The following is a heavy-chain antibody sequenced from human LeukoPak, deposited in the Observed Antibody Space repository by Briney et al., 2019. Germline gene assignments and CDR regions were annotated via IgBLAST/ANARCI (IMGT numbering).Heavy chain of an antibody. D-gene: IGHD2-2*02. CDR2: IWYDGSNK. V-gene: IGHV3-33*08. J-gene: IGHJ3*02. Sequence: GGSLRLSCAASGFTFSSYATSWVRQAPGKGQEWVAVIWYDGSNKYYADSVKGRFTISRDNSKNTLYLQMNSLRAEDTAVYYCARAQNRYCSSTSCYNAFDIWGQGTMVTVSS. CDR3: ARAQNRYCSSTSCYNAFDI. CDR1: GFTFSSYA.